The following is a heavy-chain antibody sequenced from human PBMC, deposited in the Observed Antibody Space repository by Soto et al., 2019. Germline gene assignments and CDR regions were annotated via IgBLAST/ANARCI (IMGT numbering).Heavy chain of an antibody. J-gene: IGHJ4*02. CDR2: IYYSGST. V-gene: IGHV4-39*01. D-gene: IGHD6-19*01. Sequence: QLQLQESGPGLVKPSETLSLTCTVSGGSISSSSYYWGWIRQPPGKGLEWIGSIYYSGSTYYNPSLKRRVTISVDTSTNQFSLKLSSVTAADTAVYYCARQGYSSGWYDNYYFDYWGQGTLVTVSS. CDR1: GGSISSSSYY. CDR3: ARQGYSSGWYDNYYFDY.